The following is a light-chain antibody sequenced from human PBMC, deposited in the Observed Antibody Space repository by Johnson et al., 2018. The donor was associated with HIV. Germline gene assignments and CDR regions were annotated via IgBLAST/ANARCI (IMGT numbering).Light chain of an antibody. Sequence: QSVLTQPPSVSAAPGQKVTISCSGSSSNVGSSFVSWYRQVPGTAPKLLIYDNNKRPSGIPGRFSGSKSGPSATLGITGLQTGDEADYYCVTWDSSLTSYVFGAGTKVTVL. CDR1: SSNVGSSF. CDR2: DNN. V-gene: IGLV1-51*01. CDR3: VTWDSSLTSYV. J-gene: IGLJ1*01.